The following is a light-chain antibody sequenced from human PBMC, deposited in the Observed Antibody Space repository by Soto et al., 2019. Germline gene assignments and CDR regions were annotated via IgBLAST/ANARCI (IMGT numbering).Light chain of an antibody. Sequence: QSVLTQPPSASGTPGQRVTISCSGSSSNIGSNTVNWYQQLPGTAPKLLIYSNNQRPSGVPDRFSGSKSGTSASLAISGLRSGDEADYYCAAWDDSLNGHVFGTGTKVTV. CDR1: SSNIGSNT. J-gene: IGLJ1*01. V-gene: IGLV1-44*01. CDR2: SNN. CDR3: AAWDDSLNGHV.